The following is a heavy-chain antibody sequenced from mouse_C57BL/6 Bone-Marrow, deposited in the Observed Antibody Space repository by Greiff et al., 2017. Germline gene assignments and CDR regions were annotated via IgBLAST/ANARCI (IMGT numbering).Heavy chain of an antibody. CDR1: GFTFSSYG. CDR3: ARREAYSFAY. J-gene: IGHJ3*01. V-gene: IGHV5-6*01. Sequence: EVQLVESGGDLVKPGGSLKLSCAASGFTFSSYGMSWVRQTPDKRLEWVATISSGGSYTYYPDSVKGRFTISRDNAKNTLYLQMSSLKSEDTAMYYCARREAYSFAYWGQGTLVTVSA. D-gene: IGHD2-10*01. CDR2: ISSGGSYT.